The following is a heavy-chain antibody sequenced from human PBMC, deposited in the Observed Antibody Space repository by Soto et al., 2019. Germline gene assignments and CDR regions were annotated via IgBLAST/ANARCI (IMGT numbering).Heavy chain of an antibody. CDR2: IYSNGDT. V-gene: IGHV4-31*03. J-gene: IGHJ6*02. D-gene: IGHD6-6*01. Sequence: SETLSLTCSVSSDSMNSGGYYWSWIRQHPGKGLEWIGYIYSNGDTYYNPSLKSRVTISVDTSKNQFSLNLTSVTAAGTAVYYCARRGDSSSGYYYYATDVWGQGTTVTVSS. CDR1: SDSMNSGGYY. CDR3: ARRGDSSSGYYYYATDV.